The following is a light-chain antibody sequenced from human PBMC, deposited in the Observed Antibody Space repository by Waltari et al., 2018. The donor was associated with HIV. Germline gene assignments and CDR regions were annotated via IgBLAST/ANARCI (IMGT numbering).Light chain of an antibody. J-gene: IGLJ2*01. V-gene: IGLV2-23*02. CDR3: CSYAGSSIP. CDR2: EVY. CDR1: SRDVGSYNL. Sequence: SALTQPASVSGSIGQSITISCTGTSRDVGSYNLFSWYQHHPGKASKLIIYEVYNRPSGVSNRFSGSKSGNTASLTVSGLQAEDEADYYCCSYAGSSIPFGGGTKLTVL.